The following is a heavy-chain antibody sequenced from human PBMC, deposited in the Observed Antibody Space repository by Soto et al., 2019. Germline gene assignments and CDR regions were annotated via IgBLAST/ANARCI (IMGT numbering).Heavy chain of an antibody. CDR2: ITGSGGGT. CDR1: RFSFSNYA. J-gene: IGHJ3*02. Sequence: EVQLLESGGRLVPPGGSLRLSCAGSRFSFSNYAMTWARQAPGEGLEWVSSITGSGGGTTYADSGKGRFTTSRDNSKNILYLQMDSLGADDTAVYYCSTDPNGYYIGAFDNWGQGTMVTVSS. D-gene: IGHD4-17*01. V-gene: IGHV3-23*01. CDR3: STDPNGYYIGAFDN.